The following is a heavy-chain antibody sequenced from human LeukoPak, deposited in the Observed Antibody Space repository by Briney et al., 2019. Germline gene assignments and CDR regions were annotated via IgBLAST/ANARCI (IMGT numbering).Heavy chain of an antibody. V-gene: IGHV3-48*02. CDR2: ISSSSSTI. CDR1: GFTFSSYR. D-gene: IGHD3-3*01. CDR3: ARRTLTIFARGDEFDY. Sequence: GRSLRLSCAASGFTFSSYRMNWVRQAPGKGMGWVSYISSSSSTIYYADSVKGRFTTSRDNAKNSLYLQMNSLRDEDTAVYYCARRTLTIFARGDEFDYWGQGTLVTVSS. J-gene: IGHJ4*02.